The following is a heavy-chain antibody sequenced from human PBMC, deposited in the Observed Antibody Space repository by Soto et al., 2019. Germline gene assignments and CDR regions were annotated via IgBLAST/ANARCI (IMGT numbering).Heavy chain of an antibody. J-gene: IGHJ3*02. CDR2: ISGSGGGT. CDR3: AKSLGTRRSSSALDI. Sequence: GGFLRLSCAASGFTFGNYALTWVRQAPWKGLECVSRISGSGGGTYYADSVKGRFTISRDNSKNTLYLQMNSLRAEDTAVYYCAKSLGTRRSSSALDIWGQGTMVTASS. V-gene: IGHV3-23*01. D-gene: IGHD2-2*01. CDR1: GFTFGNYA.